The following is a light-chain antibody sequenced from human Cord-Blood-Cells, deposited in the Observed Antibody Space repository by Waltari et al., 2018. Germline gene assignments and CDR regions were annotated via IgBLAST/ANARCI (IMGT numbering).Light chain of an antibody. Sequence: QSALTQPRSVSGSPGQSVTISCTGTSSDVGGYNYISWYQQHPGKPPKLRIYDVSKRPSGVPAHFSGSKSGNPASLTISWRQSEDEADYFGCSYAGSYVFGTGTKVTVL. CDR3: CSYAGSYV. CDR2: DVS. CDR1: SSDVGGYNY. V-gene: IGLV2-11*01. J-gene: IGLJ1*01.